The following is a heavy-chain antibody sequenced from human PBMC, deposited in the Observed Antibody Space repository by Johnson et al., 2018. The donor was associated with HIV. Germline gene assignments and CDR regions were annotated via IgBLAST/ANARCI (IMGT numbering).Heavy chain of an antibody. V-gene: IGHV3-30*04. CDR3: ARGGGCGGDCDSGFDAFDI. J-gene: IGHJ3*02. CDR1: GFIFSTYG. Sequence: QVQLVESGGGVVQPGRSLRLSCAASGFIFSTYGMHWVRQAPGRGLEWVAIISYDGSNKYFADSVKGRFIISRDNSKNTLYLQMNSLTTEDTAAYYCARGGGCGGDCDSGFDAFDIWGQGTMVTVSS. CDR2: ISYDGSNK. D-gene: IGHD2-21*01.